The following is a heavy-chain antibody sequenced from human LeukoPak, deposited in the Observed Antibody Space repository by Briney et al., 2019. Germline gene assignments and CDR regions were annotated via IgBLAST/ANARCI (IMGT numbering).Heavy chain of an antibody. CDR3: AREIPAATVLFDR. V-gene: IGHV3-7*01. J-gene: IGHJ5*02. CDR2: IKEDGNGK. D-gene: IGHD6-25*01. CDR1: GIPFIDAW. Sequence: PGGSLRLSCELSGIPFIDAWMSWVRQAPGKGLEWLANIKEDGNGKNYVDSVNGRFTISRDNAKNSLYLQVNSLTAEDTAVYYCAREIPAATVLFDRWGQGTLVTVSS.